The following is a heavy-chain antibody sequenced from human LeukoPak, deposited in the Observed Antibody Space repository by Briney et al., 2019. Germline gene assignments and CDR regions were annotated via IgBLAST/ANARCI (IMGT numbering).Heavy chain of an antibody. Sequence: GGSLRLSCAASGFTFDDYTMHWVRQAPGKGLEWVSLISWDGGSTYYADSVKGRFTISRDNSKNSLYLQMNSLRAEDTAVYYCARDFLQIFDYWGQGTLVTVSS. D-gene: IGHD2/OR15-2a*01. CDR2: ISWDGGST. J-gene: IGHJ4*02. V-gene: IGHV3-43*01. CDR3: ARDFLQIFDY. CDR1: GFTFDDYT.